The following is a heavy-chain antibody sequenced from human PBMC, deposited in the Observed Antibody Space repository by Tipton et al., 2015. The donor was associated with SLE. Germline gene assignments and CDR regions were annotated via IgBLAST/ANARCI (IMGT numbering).Heavy chain of an antibody. CDR1: GGSFSGYY. Sequence: LRLSCAVYGGSFSGYYWSWIRQPPGKGLEWIGEINHSGSTNHSGSTKYNPSLKSRVTISVDTSKNQFSLKLSSVTAADTAVYYCARDVEGLRSSPPAHGLDIWGQGTMVTVSS. CDR2: INHSGSTNHSGST. CDR3: ARDVEGLRSSPPAHGLDI. J-gene: IGHJ3*02. D-gene: IGHD4-17*01. V-gene: IGHV4-34*01.